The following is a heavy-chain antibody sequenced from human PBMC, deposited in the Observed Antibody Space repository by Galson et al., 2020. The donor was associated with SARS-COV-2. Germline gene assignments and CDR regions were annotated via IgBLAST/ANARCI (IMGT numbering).Heavy chain of an antibody. CDR1: GGSISSSSYY. CDR2: LYYSGST. Sequence: SETLSLTCTVSGGSISSSSYYWGWIRQPPGKGLEWFGSLYYSGSTYYNPSLKSRVTISVDTSKNQFSLKLNSVTAADTAVYYCARVRGGPAGWFDPWGQGTLVTVSS. D-gene: IGHD3-10*01. V-gene: IGHV4-39*07. CDR3: ARVRGGPAGWFDP. J-gene: IGHJ5*02.